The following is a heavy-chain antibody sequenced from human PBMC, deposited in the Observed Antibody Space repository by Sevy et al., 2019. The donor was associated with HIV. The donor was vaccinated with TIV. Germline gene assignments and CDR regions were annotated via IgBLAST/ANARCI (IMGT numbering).Heavy chain of an antibody. CDR3: ARGGMGYCSGAIGYWRAFDI. CDR1: GFTFSSHS. V-gene: IGHV3-21*06. J-gene: IGHJ3*02. D-gene: IGHD2-15*01. CDR2: ISSSSSYT. Sequence: GGSLRLSCVVSGFTFSSHSMNWVRQAPGKGLEWVSSISSSSSYTYYGDSIKGRFTISRDNAKNSLYRKMDSLRADGTAVYYCARGGMGYCSGAIGYWRAFDIWGQGTMATVSS.